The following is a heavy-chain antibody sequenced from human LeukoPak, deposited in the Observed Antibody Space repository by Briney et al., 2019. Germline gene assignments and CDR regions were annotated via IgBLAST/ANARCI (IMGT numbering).Heavy chain of an antibody. CDR2: ISSDGNTQ. J-gene: IGHJ4*02. Sequence: PGGSLRLSCAASGFTFSSYAMHWVRQAPGKGLDWAAVISSDGNTQYYADSVKGRFTISRDNSKDTLYLQMNSLRAEDTAVYYCARNENSGWGYFDYWGQGTLVTVSS. CDR3: ARNENSGWGYFDY. CDR1: GFTFSSYA. V-gene: IGHV3-30-3*01. D-gene: IGHD5-12*01.